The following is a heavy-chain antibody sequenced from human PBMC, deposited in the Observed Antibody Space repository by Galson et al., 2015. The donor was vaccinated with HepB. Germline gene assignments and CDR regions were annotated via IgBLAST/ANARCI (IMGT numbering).Heavy chain of an antibody. CDR1: GFTFSDYY. J-gene: IGHJ4*02. V-gene: IGHV3-11*06. CDR3: ARSRPGYCSSTGCVGFDY. D-gene: IGHD2-2*01. Sequence: SLRLSCAASGFTFSDYYMSWVRQAPGKGLEWVSFIISSSSYTNYADSVKGRFTISRDNAKNSLYLQMNSLRAEDTAVYYCARSRPGYCSSTGCVGFDYWGQGTLVTVSS. CDR2: IISSSSYT.